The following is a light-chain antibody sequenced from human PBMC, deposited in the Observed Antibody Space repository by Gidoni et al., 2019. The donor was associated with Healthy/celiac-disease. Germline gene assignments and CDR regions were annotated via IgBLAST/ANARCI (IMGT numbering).Light chain of an antibody. J-gene: IGLJ1*01. CDR3: NSRDSSGNHEV. V-gene: IGLV3-19*01. Sequence: SSELTQDPAVSVALGQTVRITCQGDSLRSYYASWYQQKPVQAPVLVIYGKNNRPSGIPDRFSCSSSGNTASLTITGAQAEDEADYYCNSRDSSGNHEVFGTGTKVTVL. CDR1: SLRSYY. CDR2: GKN.